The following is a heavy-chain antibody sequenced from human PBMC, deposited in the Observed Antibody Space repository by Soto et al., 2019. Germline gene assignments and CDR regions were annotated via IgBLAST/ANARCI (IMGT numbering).Heavy chain of an antibody. V-gene: IGHV3-30*04. CDR1: GFDFTYYA. CDR2: MSSDGSKI. Sequence: QVQLVESGGGAVQPGESLRLSCVASGFDFTYYAMHWVRQAPGKGLESVAVMSSDGSKIHHTDSVKGRFTISRDNSKKKMYLQMNSLRKDDKAVYFCGTNEGVGGSLGLFDYWGQGTMVSVSS. CDR3: GTNEGVGGSLGLFDY. D-gene: IGHD1-26*01. J-gene: IGHJ4*02.